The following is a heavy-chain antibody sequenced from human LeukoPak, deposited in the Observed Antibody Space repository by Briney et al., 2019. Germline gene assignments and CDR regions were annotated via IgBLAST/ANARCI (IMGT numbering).Heavy chain of an antibody. CDR3: ARDRGRYSTRNNLDY. V-gene: IGHV1-18*01. CDR2: ISAYNGNT. J-gene: IGHJ4*02. Sequence: ASVKVSCKASGYTFTSYGISWVRQAPGQGLEWMGWISAYNGNTNYAQKLQGRVTMTTDTSTSTAYMELRSLRSDDTAVYYCARDRGRYSTRNNLDYWGQGTLVTVSS. D-gene: IGHD6-13*01. CDR1: GYTFTSYG.